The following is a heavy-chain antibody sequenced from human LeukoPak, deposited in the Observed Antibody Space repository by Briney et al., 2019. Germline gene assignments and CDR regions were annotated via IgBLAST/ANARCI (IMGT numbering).Heavy chain of an antibody. CDR1: GFTFSSYG. J-gene: IGHJ4*02. CDR3: ASGRLQFLDYFDY. V-gene: IGHV3-33*01. CDR2: IWYDGSNK. Sequence: GGSLRLSCAASGFTFSSYGMHWVRQAPGKGLEWVAVIWYDGSNKYYADSVKGRFTISRDNSKNTLYLQMNSLRAEDTAVYYCASGRLQFLDYFDYWGQGTLVTVSS. D-gene: IGHD4-4*01.